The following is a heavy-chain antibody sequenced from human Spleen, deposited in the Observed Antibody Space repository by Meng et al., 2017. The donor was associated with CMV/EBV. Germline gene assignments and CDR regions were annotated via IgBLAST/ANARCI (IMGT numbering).Heavy chain of an antibody. D-gene: IGHD3-10*01. CDR2: ISQRGST. CDR3: ARQGRVYFDF. J-gene: IGHJ4*02. Sequence: LSLPCAVSGGSFSGSYWSWLRQPPGKGLEWIGEISQRGSTNYSPSFKSRLTLSVHTSERQFSLRLTSVTAADTAVYYCARQGRVYFDFWGQGALVTVSS. V-gene: IGHV4-34*01. CDR1: GGSFSGSY.